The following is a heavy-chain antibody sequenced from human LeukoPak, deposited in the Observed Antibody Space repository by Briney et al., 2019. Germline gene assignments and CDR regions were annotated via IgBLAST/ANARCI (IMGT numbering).Heavy chain of an antibody. V-gene: IGHV1-18*01. Sequence: GASVKVSCKASGYTFTSYGISWVRQAPGQGLEWMGWISAYNGNTNYAQKLQGRVTMTTNTSTSTAYMELRSLRSDDTAVYYCARSPPVESTLYFDYWGQGTLVTVSS. CDR1: GYTFTSYG. J-gene: IGHJ4*02. CDR3: ARSPPVESTLYFDY. CDR2: ISAYNGNT. D-gene: IGHD2-2*01.